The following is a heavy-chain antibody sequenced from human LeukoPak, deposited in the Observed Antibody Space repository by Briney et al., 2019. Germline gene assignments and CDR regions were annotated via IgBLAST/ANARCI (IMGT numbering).Heavy chain of an antibody. J-gene: IGHJ4*02. D-gene: IGHD4-11*01. CDR2: ISAYNGNT. V-gene: IGHV1-18*01. Sequence: ASVKVSCKASGYTFTSYGISWVRQAPGQGLEWMGWISAYNGNTNYAQKLQGRVSMTTETSTSTAYMELRSLRSDDTAVYYCARVGSSKWTYYFDYWGQGTLVTVSS. CDR3: ARVGSSKWTYYFDY. CDR1: GYTFTSYG.